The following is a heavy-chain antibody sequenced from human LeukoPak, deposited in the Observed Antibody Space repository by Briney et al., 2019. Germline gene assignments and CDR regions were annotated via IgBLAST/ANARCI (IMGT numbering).Heavy chain of an antibody. D-gene: IGHD1-1*01. CDR3: AKAVTTYYYYYYMDV. J-gene: IGHJ6*03. Sequence: GGTLRLSCAASGFTFSSYGMSWVRQAPGKGLEWVSAISGSGGSTYYADPVKGRFTISRDNSKNTLYLQMNSLRAEDTAVYYCAKAVTTYYYYYYMDVWGKGTTVTISS. V-gene: IGHV3-23*01. CDR1: GFTFSSYG. CDR2: ISGSGGST.